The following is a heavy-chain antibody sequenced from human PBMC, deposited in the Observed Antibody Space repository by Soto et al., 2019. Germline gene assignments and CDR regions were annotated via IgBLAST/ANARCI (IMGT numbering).Heavy chain of an antibody. Sequence: PGGSLRLSCVASGFTFSSYAMSWVRQAPGKGLEWVSGITTSGDTTYYADSVKGRFTISRDNSKNTLYLQMNSLRAEDTAVYYCAKDQSNTWYRSWFDPWGQGTLVTVSS. CDR2: ITTSGDTT. D-gene: IGHD6-13*01. CDR1: GFTFSSYA. J-gene: IGHJ5*02. V-gene: IGHV3-23*01. CDR3: AKDQSNTWYRSWFDP.